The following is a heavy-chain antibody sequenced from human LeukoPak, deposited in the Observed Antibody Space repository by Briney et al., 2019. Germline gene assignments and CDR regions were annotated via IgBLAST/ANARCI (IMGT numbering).Heavy chain of an antibody. CDR1: GGSFSGYY. CDR3: ARLYYDILTGYYLHDAFDV. J-gene: IGHJ3*01. V-gene: IGHV4-34*01. Sequence: PSETLSLTCAVYGGSFSGYYWGWIRQPPGKGLEWIGEINHSGSTNYNPSLKSRVTVSVDTSKNQFSLKLSSVTAADTAVYYCARLYYDILTGYYLHDAFDVWGQGTMVTVYS. D-gene: IGHD3-9*01. CDR2: INHSGST.